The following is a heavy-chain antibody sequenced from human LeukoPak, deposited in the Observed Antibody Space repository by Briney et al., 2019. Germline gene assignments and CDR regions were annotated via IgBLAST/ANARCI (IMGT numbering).Heavy chain of an antibody. CDR2: ISGSGSST. CDR1: GFTLDNYA. D-gene: IGHD3-10*01. J-gene: IGHJ6*02. Sequence: PGGSLRLSCAASGFTLDNYAMSWVRQAPGKGLEWVSGISGSGSSTYYADSVKGRFTISRDNSKNTLSLQMNSLRAEDTAVYHCAKIWFGTYPYYGMDVWGQGTTVAVSS. CDR3: AKIWFGTYPYYGMDV. V-gene: IGHV3-23*01.